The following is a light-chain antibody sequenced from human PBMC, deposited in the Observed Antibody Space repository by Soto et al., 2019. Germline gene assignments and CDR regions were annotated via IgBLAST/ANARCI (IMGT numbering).Light chain of an antibody. CDR2: GAS. V-gene: IGKV3-20*01. J-gene: IGKJ1*01. CDR3: QQYGSSPGT. CDR1: QSVSID. Sequence: EIVMTQSPATLSVSPGERATLSCRASQSVSIDLAWYQQTPGQAPRLLIYGASTRASGIPVRFSGSASGTDFTLTISRLEPEDFAVYYCQQYGSSPGTFGQGTKVDIK.